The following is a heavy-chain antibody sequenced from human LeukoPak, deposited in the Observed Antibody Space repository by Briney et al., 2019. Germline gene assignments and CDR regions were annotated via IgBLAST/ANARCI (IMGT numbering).Heavy chain of an antibody. D-gene: IGHD3-10*01. V-gene: IGHV4-38-2*02. CDR2: IYHSGST. J-gene: IGHJ6*03. CDR1: GYSISSGYY. Sequence: SETLSLTCTVSGYSISSGYYWGWIRQPPGKGLEWIGSIYHSGSTYYNPSLKSRVTISVDTSKSQFSLKLSSVTAADTAVYYCAREVGEFHYYYYYMDVWGKGTTVTVSS. CDR3: AREVGEFHYYYYYMDV.